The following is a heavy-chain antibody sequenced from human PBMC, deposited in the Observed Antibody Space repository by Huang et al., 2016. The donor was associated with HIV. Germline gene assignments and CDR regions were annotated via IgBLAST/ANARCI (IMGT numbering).Heavy chain of an antibody. Sequence: QVQLEQSGPAVRKPGSSVKVSCQASGGSFSDQIISWVRQAPGPRFEWMGGISPLFRAPAYAHEFKGRVTMTADESTSTIYMELNSLTAEDTAVYYCAMSLRYQYDSRSYWGRYFDYWGQGTLVTVSS. CDR2: ISPLFRAP. CDR3: AMSLRYQYDSRSYWGRYFDY. V-gene: IGHV1-69*01. CDR1: GGSFSDQI. D-gene: IGHD3-16*01. J-gene: IGHJ4*02.